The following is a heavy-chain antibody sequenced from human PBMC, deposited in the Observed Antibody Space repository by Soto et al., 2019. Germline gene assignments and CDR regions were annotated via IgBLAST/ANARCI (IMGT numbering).Heavy chain of an antibody. CDR2: IYYSGST. CDR3: ARDLMYSSSSRQPLAFWLDP. Sequence: PSETLSLTCTVSGGSISSYYWSWIRQPPGKGLEWIGYIYYSGSTNYNPSLKSRVTISVDTSKNQFSLKLSSVTAADTAVYYCARDLMYSSSSRQPLAFWLDPWGQGTLVTVSS. V-gene: IGHV4-59*01. CDR1: GGSISSYY. D-gene: IGHD6-6*01. J-gene: IGHJ5*02.